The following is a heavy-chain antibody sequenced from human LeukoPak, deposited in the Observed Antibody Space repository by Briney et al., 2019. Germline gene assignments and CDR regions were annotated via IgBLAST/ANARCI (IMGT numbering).Heavy chain of an antibody. Sequence: SETLSLTCTVSGGSISSYYWSWIRQPPGKGLEWIGSIYHSGSTYYNPSLKSRVTISVDTSKNQFSLKLSSVTAADTAVYYCARDGTTVSYFDYWGQGTLVTVSS. CDR3: ARDGTTVSYFDY. D-gene: IGHD1/OR15-1a*01. V-gene: IGHV4-38-2*02. CDR1: GGSISSYY. CDR2: IYHSGST. J-gene: IGHJ4*02.